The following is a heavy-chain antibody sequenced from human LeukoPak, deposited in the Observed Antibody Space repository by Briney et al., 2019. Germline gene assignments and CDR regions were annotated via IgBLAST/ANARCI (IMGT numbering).Heavy chain of an antibody. J-gene: IGHJ4*02. Sequence: GGCLRLSCAASGITFSTYAMHWIRQAPGKGLEWVAVISYDGSNKYYADSVKGRFTISRDNSKNTLYLQMNSLSTEDTAVYYCARAGTAMVIYYFDYWGQGTLVTVSS. V-gene: IGHV3-30-3*01. CDR1: GITFSTYA. CDR2: ISYDGSNK. CDR3: ARAGTAMVIYYFDY. D-gene: IGHD5-18*01.